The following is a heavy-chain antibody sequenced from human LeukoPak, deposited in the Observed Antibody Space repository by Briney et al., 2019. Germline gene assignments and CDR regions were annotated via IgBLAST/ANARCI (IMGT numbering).Heavy chain of an antibody. CDR3: ARDTAHYGSGSYSYYYGMDV. V-gene: IGHV4-31*03. D-gene: IGHD3-10*01. CDR2: IYYSGST. CDR1: GGSISSGGYY. Sequence: SETLSITRTVSGGSISSGGYYWSWIRQHPGKGLEWLGYIYYSGSTYYNPSLKSRVTISVDTSKNQFSLKLSSVTAADTAVYYCARDTAHYGSGSYSYYYGMDVWGQGTTVTVSS. J-gene: IGHJ6*02.